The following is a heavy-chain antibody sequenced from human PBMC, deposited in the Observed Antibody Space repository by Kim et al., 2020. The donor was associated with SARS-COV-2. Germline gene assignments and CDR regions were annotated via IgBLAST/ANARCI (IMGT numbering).Heavy chain of an antibody. CDR2: A. Sequence: ANYAQKFQGRGTITADESTSTAYMELSSLRSEDTAVYYCARGREVGYFDLWGRGTLVTVSS. CDR3: ARGREVGYFDL. V-gene: IGHV1-69*01. J-gene: IGHJ2*01.